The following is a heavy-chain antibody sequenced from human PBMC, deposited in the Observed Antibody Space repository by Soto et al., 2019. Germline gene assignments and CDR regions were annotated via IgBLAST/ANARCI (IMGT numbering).Heavy chain of an antibody. CDR2: IYYSGST. J-gene: IGHJ5*02. V-gene: IGHV4-30-4*01. D-gene: IGHD2-15*01. Sequence: SETLSLTCTVSGGSISSGDYYWSWIRQPPGKGLEWIGYIYYSGSTYYNPSLKSRVTISVDTSKNQFSLKLSSVTAADTAVYYCARARYCSGGSCYWFDPWGQGTLVTVSS. CDR3: ARARYCSGGSCYWFDP. CDR1: GGSISSGDYY.